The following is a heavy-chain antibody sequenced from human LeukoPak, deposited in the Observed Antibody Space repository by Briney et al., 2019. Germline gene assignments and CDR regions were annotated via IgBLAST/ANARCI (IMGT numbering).Heavy chain of an antibody. Sequence: SETLSLTCTVSGGSISSYYWSWIRQPPGKGLEWIGYIYYSGSTNYNPSLKSRVTISVDTSKNQFSLKLSSVTAADTAVYYCARHKLRYLVNWFDPWGQGTLVTVSS. CDR2: IYYSGST. V-gene: IGHV4-59*08. D-gene: IGHD3-9*01. CDR1: GGSISSYY. J-gene: IGHJ5*02. CDR3: ARHKLRYLVNWFDP.